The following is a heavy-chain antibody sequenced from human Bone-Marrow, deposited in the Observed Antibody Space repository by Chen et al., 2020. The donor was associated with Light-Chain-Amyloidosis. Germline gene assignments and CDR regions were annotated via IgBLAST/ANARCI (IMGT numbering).Heavy chain of an antibody. CDR1: GFTVSSHS. V-gene: IGHV3-53*02. CDR2: IFSGGNT. Sequence: EVQLVESGGGVIQPGGSLRLSCVASGFTVSSHSVSWVRQAPGKGLEWLSVIFSGGNTHYADSVKRRFTISRDNSKSTLYLDMTNLRGEDTAVYYCARGGGHSYGYLDQWGHGTWVTVSP. D-gene: IGHD5-18*01. CDR3: ARGGGHSYGYLDQ. J-gene: IGHJ4*01.